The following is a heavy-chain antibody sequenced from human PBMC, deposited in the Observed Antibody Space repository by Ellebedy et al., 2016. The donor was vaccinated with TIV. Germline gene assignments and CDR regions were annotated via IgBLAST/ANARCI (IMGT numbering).Heavy chain of an antibody. CDR2: IYSAGST. V-gene: IGHV3-66*01. CDR1: GVSFGSNY. D-gene: IGHD7-27*01. J-gene: IGHJ4*02. Sequence: GGSLRLXXAASGVSFGSNYMRWVRQAPGKGLEWVSLIYSAGSTYYADSVKGRFTISRDSSKNTLYLQMDSLRVEDTAVYYCARDPPSSSTRTWGWGQGTLVTVSS. CDR3: ARDPPSSSTRTWG.